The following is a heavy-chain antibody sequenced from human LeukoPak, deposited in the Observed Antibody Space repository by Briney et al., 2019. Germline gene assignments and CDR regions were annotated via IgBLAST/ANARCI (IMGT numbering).Heavy chain of an antibody. Sequence: GGSLRLSCAASRFTLSNYWMSWVRQAPGKGLEWVANIKQDGSETYYVDSVKGRFTISRDNAKNSLSLQMNSLRAEDTAVYYCARDGGLNWFDPWGQGTLVTVSS. V-gene: IGHV3-7*01. CDR1: RFTLSNYW. CDR2: IKQDGSET. J-gene: IGHJ5*02. D-gene: IGHD3-16*01. CDR3: ARDGGLNWFDP.